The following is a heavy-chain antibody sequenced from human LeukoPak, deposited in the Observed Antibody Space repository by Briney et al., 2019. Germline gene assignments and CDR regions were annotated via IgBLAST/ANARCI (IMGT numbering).Heavy chain of an antibody. J-gene: IGHJ4*02. D-gene: IGHD5-18*01. CDR3: AKDEYSYGYLIFDY. Sequence: GGSLRLSCAASGFTVSSNYMSWVRQAPGKGLEWVSVIYSGGSTYYADSVKGRFTISRDNSKNTLYLQMNSLRAEDTAVYYCAKDEYSYGYLIFDYWGQGTLVTVSS. CDR1: GFTVSSNY. CDR2: IYSGGST. V-gene: IGHV3-66*01.